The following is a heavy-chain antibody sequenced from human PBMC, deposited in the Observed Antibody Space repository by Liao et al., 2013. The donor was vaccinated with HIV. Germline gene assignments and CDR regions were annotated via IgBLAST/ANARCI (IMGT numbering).Heavy chain of an antibody. D-gene: IGHD5-24*01. CDR3: ARGPLKLELPRGLYYMDV. CDR2: INQSGRT. V-gene: IGHV4-34*01. J-gene: IGHJ6*03. CDR1: GGSFTSYY. Sequence: QLQLQQWGTGLLKPSGTLSLTCAVYGGSFTSYYWIWIRQPPGKGLEWIGEINQSGRTNYNPSLKSRVTISVDRSNNQFSLKVTSVTAADTAAYFCARGPLKLELPRGLYYMDVWGQGTAVTVAS.